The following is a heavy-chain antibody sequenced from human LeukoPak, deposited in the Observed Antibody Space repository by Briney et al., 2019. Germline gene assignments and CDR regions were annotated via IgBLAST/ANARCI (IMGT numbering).Heavy chain of an antibody. CDR2: IIPIFGTA. V-gene: IGHV1-69*13. Sequence: SVKVSCKASGGTFSSYAISWVRQAPGQGLEWMGGIIPIFGTANYAQKFQGRVTITADESTSTAYMELSSLRSEDTAVYYCARSSNDESSGWYGFDYWGQGTLVTVSS. CDR3: ARSSNDESSGWYGFDY. J-gene: IGHJ4*02. CDR1: GGTFSSYA. D-gene: IGHD6-19*01.